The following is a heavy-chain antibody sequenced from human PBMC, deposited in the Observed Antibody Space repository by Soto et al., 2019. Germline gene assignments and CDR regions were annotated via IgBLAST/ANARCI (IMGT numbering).Heavy chain of an antibody. CDR2: IYYSGST. V-gene: IGHV4-59*01. J-gene: IGHJ4*02. CDR3: ARGEYSYGLSY. D-gene: IGHD5-18*01. Sequence: SETLSLTCTVSGGSISSYYWSWIRQPPGKGLEWIGYIYYSGSTNYNPSLKSRVTISVDTSKNQFSLKLSSVTAADTAVYYCARGEYSYGLSYWGQGTLVTVSS. CDR1: GGSISSYY.